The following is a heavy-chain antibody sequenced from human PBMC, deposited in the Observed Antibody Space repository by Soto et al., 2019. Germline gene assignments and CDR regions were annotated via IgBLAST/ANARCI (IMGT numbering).Heavy chain of an antibody. CDR2: IIPVFGTT. CDR1: GGLFSSFA. V-gene: IGHV1-69*01. Sequence: QEQLVQSGPEVKKPGSSVKVSCMDSGGLFSSFAISWVRQAPGQGLEWLGGIIPVFGTTNYAEKFQGRVTITADESTNTAYMELSSLRSGDTAMYYCGRGGGPYVWFNEFWGQGTLVTVSS. J-gene: IGHJ4*02. D-gene: IGHD3-16*01. CDR3: GRGGGPYVWFNEF.